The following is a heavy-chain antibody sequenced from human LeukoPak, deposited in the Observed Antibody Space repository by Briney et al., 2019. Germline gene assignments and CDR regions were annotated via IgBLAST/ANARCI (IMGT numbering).Heavy chain of an antibody. CDR3: AKDLTRRRDGYNFDP. CDR2: ISASGGST. CDR1: GFTFSSSA. D-gene: IGHD5-24*01. V-gene: IGHV3-23*01. Sequence: GGSLRLSCAASGFTFSSSAMSWVRQVPGKGLEWVSGISASGGSTYYADSVKGRFTISRDNSKNTLYLQMNSLRAEDTAVYYCAKDLTRRRDGYNFDPWGQGTLVTVSS. J-gene: IGHJ5*02.